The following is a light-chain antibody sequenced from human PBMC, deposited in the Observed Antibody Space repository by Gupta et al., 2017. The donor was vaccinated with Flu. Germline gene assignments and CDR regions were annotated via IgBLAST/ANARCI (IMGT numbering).Light chain of an antibody. CDR1: SSDVGGYNY. Sequence: QSALTQPASASGSPGQSITISCTGSSSDVGGYNYVSWCQQHPGKAPKLMIYDVSIRPSGVSNRFSGSKSGNTASLTISGLQAEDEADYYCSSYTGSSTPYVFGTGTKVTVL. V-gene: IGLV2-14*01. CDR2: DVS. CDR3: SSYTGSSTPYV. J-gene: IGLJ1*01.